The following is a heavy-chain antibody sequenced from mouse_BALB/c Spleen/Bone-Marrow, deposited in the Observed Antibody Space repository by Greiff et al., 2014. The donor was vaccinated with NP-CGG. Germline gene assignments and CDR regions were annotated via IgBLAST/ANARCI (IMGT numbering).Heavy chain of an antibody. CDR2: IRPNSGNT. CDR1: GYTFTSSW. J-gene: IGHJ1*01. Sequence: QVQLQQSGSVLVRPGASVKLSCKASGYTFTSSWMHWAKQRPGQGLEWIGDIRPNSGNTNYNEKFRGKATLTVDTSSNTAYVDLSSLTSEDSAVYYCARSYRFWYFDVWGAGTTVTVSS. D-gene: IGHD2-14*01. CDR3: ARSYRFWYFDV. V-gene: IGHV1S130*01.